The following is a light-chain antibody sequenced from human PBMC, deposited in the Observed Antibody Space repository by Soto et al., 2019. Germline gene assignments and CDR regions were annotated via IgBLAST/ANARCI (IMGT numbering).Light chain of an antibody. Sequence: DIHMTQSPSTLSASVGDRVTITCRASQNINSWLAWYQQKPGKAPKLLIYEASSLEKGVPARFGGSGSGTEFTLTISSLQPDDFATYYCQQYNSFVWAFGQGTKVDIK. J-gene: IGKJ1*01. CDR2: EAS. V-gene: IGKV1-5*03. CDR3: QQYNSFVWA. CDR1: QNINSW.